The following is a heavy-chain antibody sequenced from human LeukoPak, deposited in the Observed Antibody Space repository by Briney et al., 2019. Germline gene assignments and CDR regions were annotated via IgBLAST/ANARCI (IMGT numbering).Heavy chain of an antibody. Sequence: GGSLRLSCAASGFTFSSYWMSWVRQAPGKGLEWVANIKQDGSEKYYVDSVKGRFTISRGNAKNSLYLQMNSLRAEDTAVYYCVRSMNGRYGFFDYWGQGILVTVSS. J-gene: IGHJ4*02. CDR1: GFTFSSYW. CDR3: VRSMNGRYGFFDY. V-gene: IGHV3-7*01. CDR2: IKQDGSEK. D-gene: IGHD1-26*01.